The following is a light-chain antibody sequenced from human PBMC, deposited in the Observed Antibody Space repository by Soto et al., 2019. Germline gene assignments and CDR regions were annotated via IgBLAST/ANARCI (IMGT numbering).Light chain of an antibody. CDR3: GSYTSSGTLYV. J-gene: IGLJ1*01. CDR1: SSDVGGYNY. CDR2: DVS. Sequence: QSVLTQPASVSGSPGQSITISCTGTSSDVGGYNYVSWYQQHPGKAPKLMIYDVSNRPSGVSNRFSGSKSGNTASLTISGLQAEDDADYYCGSYTSSGTLYVFGTGTKVTV. V-gene: IGLV2-14*01.